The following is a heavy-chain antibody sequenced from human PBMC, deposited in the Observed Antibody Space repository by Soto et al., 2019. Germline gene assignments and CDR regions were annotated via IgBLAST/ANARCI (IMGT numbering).Heavy chain of an antibody. CDR3: AKDIPNCSSTSCYVGGHYYYYGMDV. J-gene: IGHJ6*02. CDR2: ISYDGSNK. V-gene: IGHV3-30*18. D-gene: IGHD2-2*01. CDR1: GFNFSSYG. Sequence: PGRLLRLSCAASGFNFSSYGMHWVRQDPGKGLEWVAVISYDGSNKYYADSVKGRFTISRDNSKNTLYLQMNSLRAEDTAVYYCAKDIPNCSSTSCYVGGHYYYYGMDVWGQGTTVTVSS.